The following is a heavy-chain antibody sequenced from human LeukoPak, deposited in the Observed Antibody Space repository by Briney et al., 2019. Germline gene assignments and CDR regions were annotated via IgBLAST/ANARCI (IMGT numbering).Heavy chain of an antibody. CDR2: INHSGST. CDR1: GGSFSGYY. Sequence: SETLSLTCAVYGGSFSGYYWSWIRQPPGKGLEWIGEINHSGSTNYNPSLKSRVTISVDTSKNQFSLKLSSVTAADTAVYYCARSITMVRGVIGLFNYYGMDVWGQGTTVTVSS. CDR3: ARSITMVRGVIGLFNYYGMDV. V-gene: IGHV4-34*01. D-gene: IGHD3-10*01. J-gene: IGHJ6*02.